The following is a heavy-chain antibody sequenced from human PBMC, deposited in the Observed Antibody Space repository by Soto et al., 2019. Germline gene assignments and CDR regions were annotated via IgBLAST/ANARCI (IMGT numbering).Heavy chain of an antibody. V-gene: IGHV4-30-4*01. CDR1: GGSISSGDYY. J-gene: IGHJ4*02. CDR3: AGLDTDMVPLDY. CDR2: IYYSGST. D-gene: IGHD5-18*01. Sequence: QVQLQESGPGLVKPSQTLSLTCTVSGGSISSGDYYWSWIRQPPGKGLEWIGYIYYSGSTYYNPSLKSRVTISLDPSKNQFSLKLSSLPAADTAVYYCAGLDTDMVPLDYWGQGTLVTVSS.